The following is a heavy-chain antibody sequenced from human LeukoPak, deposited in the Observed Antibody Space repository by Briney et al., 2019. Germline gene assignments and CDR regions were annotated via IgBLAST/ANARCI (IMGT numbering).Heavy chain of an antibody. D-gene: IGHD6-13*01. J-gene: IGHJ4*02. CDR2: ISGSGGRT. CDR1: GFTFSSYA. CDR3: AKDRMSNMAAAARYDY. Sequence: GGSLRLSCAASGFTFSSYAMSWVRQAPGKGLEGVSSISGSGGRTYYADSVKGRFTISRDNSKNTLYLQMNSLRAEDTAVYYCAKDRMSNMAAAARYDYWGQGTLVTVSS. V-gene: IGHV3-23*01.